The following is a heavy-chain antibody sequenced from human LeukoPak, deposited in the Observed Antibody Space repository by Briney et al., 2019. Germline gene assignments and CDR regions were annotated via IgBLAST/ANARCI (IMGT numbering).Heavy chain of an antibody. CDR3: ARGLQKFDY. V-gene: IGHV3-30-3*01. J-gene: IGHJ4*02. CDR1: GFTFSSYA. D-gene: IGHD1-1*01. CDR2: ISYDGSNK. Sequence: GRSLRLSCAASGFTFSSYAMHWVRQAPGKGLEWVAVISYDGSNKYYADSVKGRFTISRDNSKNTLYLQMNSLRAEDTAVYYCARGLQKFDYWGQGTLVTVSS.